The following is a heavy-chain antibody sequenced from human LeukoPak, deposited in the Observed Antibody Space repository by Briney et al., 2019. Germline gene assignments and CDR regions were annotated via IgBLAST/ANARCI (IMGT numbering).Heavy chain of an antibody. J-gene: IGHJ2*01. CDR3: ARDPVDQPYWFFDL. CDR2: IYYSGST. V-gene: IGHV4-59*01. CDR1: GGSISGSY. D-gene: IGHD2-2*01. Sequence: PSETLSLTCTVSGGSISGSYWNWIRQPLGKGLEWIGYIYYSGSTNYNPSLKSRVTISVDTSKKQFSLKLSSVTAADTAAYYCARDPVDQPYWFFDLWGRGTLVTVSS.